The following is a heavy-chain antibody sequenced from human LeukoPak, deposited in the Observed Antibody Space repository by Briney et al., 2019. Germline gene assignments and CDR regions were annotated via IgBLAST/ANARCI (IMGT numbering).Heavy chain of an antibody. Sequence: GGSLRLSCTASGFTFGDYAMSWVRQAPGKGLEWVGFIRSKAYGGTTEYAASVKGRFTISRDDSKSIAYLQMNSLKTGDTVVYYCTRAVSGWTGYFDYWGQGTLVTVSS. V-gene: IGHV3-49*04. CDR2: IRSKAYGGTT. J-gene: IGHJ4*02. CDR3: TRAVSGWTGYFDY. D-gene: IGHD6-19*01. CDR1: GFTFGDYA.